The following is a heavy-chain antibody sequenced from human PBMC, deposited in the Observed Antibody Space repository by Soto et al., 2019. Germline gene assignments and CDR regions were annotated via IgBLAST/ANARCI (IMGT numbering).Heavy chain of an antibody. CDR2: TLYSGRP. CDR1: GGSVGSGAYY. V-gene: IGHV4-61*08. Sequence: SETLSLTCLVSGGSVGSGAYYWGWIRQPPGKGLEWIGYTLYSGRPIYNPSLQSLQSRVTISVDTSRNQFSLRLTSVTAADTALYYCARHDFYHRTFDIWGQGTLVTVSS. CDR3: ARHDFYHRTFDI. J-gene: IGHJ3*02. D-gene: IGHD3-3*01.